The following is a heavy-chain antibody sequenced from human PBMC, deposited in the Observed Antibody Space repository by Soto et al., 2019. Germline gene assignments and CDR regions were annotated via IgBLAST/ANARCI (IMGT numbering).Heavy chain of an antibody. CDR1: GFTFSSYS. CDR3: ARGWGGIIVVVPVCYAFDI. Sequence: GGSLRLSCAASGFTFSSYSMNWVRQAPGKGLEWVSSISSSSSYIYYADSVKGRFTISRDNAKNSLYLQMNSLRAEDTAVYYCARGWGGIIVVVPVCYAFDIWGQGTMVTVSS. V-gene: IGHV3-21*01. D-gene: IGHD2-2*01. CDR2: ISSSSSYI. J-gene: IGHJ3*02.